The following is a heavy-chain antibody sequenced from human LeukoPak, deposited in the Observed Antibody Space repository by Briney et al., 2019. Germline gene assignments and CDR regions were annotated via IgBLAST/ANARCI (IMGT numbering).Heavy chain of an antibody. CDR3: VGAYGGRLDY. V-gene: IGHV3-48*03. J-gene: IGHJ4*02. CDR2: ISGSGTTI. CDR1: GFTFSTYA. Sequence: GGSLRLSCAASGFTFSTYAMNWVRQVPGKGLEWVSYISGSGTTIYYADSVKGRFAISRDNTKNSMYLQMNSLRAEDTAVYYFVGAYGGRLDYWGQGALVTISS. D-gene: IGHD3-16*01.